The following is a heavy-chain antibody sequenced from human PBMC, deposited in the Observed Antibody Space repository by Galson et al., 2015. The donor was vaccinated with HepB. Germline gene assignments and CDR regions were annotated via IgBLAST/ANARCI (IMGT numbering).Heavy chain of an antibody. Sequence: SLRLSCAASGFTFSSYGMHWVRQAPGKGLEWVAVISYDGSNKYYADSVKGRFTISRDNSKNTLYLQMNGLRAEDTAVYYCAKDRSGWHSHGAFDIWGQGTMVTVSS. CDR2: ISYDGSNK. D-gene: IGHD6-19*01. J-gene: IGHJ3*02. V-gene: IGHV3-30*18. CDR3: AKDRSGWHSHGAFDI. CDR1: GFTFSSYG.